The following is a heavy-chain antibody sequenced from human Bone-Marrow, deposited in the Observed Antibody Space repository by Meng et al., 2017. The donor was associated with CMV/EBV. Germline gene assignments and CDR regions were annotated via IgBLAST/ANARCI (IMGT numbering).Heavy chain of an antibody. V-gene: IGHV1-2*02. J-gene: IGHJ3*02. Sequence: ASVKVSCKASGYTFTGYYMHWVRQAPGQGLEWMGWINPNSGGTNYAQKFQGRVTMTRDTSISTAYMELSRLRSDVTAVYYCAREGSPLWSDAFDIWGQGKMVNVSS. CDR1: GYTFTGYY. CDR2: INPNSGGT. CDR3: AREGSPLWSDAFDI. D-gene: IGHD2-21*01.